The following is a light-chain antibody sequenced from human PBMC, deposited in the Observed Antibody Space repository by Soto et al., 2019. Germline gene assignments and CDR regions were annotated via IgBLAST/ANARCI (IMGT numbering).Light chain of an antibody. CDR2: DAS. Sequence: QMTQSPSSLSASVGDRVTITCQASQDIKNYLIWYQQKPGKAPKLLIYDASTLGTGVSSRFSGSGSGTHFTLTISSLQPEDIATCYCQQFDSVPCTFGQGTKLEIK. J-gene: IGKJ2*02. CDR1: QDIKNY. V-gene: IGKV1-33*01. CDR3: QQFDSVPCT.